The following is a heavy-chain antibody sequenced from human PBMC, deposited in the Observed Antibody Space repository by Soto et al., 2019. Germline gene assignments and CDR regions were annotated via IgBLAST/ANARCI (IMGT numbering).Heavy chain of an antibody. CDR2: ISAYNGNT. CDR1: GYTFTSYG. V-gene: IGHV1-18*01. Sequence: QVQLVQSGAEVKKPGASVKVSCKASGYTFTSYGISWVRQAPGQGLEWMGWISAYNGNTNYAQKLQGRVTMTTDTSTSTAYMELRSLRSVDTAVYYCARDSPGGYSFSVVDYWGQGTLVTVSS. J-gene: IGHJ4*02. CDR3: ARDSPGGYSFSVVDY. D-gene: IGHD5-18*01.